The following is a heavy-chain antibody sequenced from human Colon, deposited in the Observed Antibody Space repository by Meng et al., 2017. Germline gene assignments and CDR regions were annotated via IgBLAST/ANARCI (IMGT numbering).Heavy chain of an antibody. D-gene: IGHD6-19*01. J-gene: IGHJ4*02. V-gene: IGHV3-23*01. CDR1: GCSFSNYG. CDR2: SNRGSENT. Sequence: GGTLRLSCAASGCSFSNYGMYWVRQAPGKGLELVSTSNRGSENTHYEDSVKGRFTISRDNSKNTLYLQMNSLIVEDTAIYYCARDLGYSDGWTTPTNDDYWGQGTLVTVSS. CDR3: ARDLGYSDGWTTPTNDDY.